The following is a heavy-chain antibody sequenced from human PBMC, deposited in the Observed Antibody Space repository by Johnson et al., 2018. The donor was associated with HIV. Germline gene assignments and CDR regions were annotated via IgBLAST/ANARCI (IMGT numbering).Heavy chain of an antibody. CDR1: GFTFDDYA. CDR2: ISWNSGSI. Sequence: VQLVESGGGLVQPGRSLRLSCAASGFTFDDYAMHWVRQAPGKGLEWVSGISWNSGSIGYADSVKGRFTISRDSSKNTLYLQMNSMRAEDTAVYHCAREGAWEVRPGAFDIWGQGTTVTVSS. D-gene: IGHD1-26*01. J-gene: IGHJ3*02. V-gene: IGHV3-9*01. CDR3: AREGAWEVRPGAFDI.